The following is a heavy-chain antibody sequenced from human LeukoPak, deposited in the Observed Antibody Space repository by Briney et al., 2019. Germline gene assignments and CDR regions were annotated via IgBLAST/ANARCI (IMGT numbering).Heavy chain of an antibody. D-gene: IGHD5-12*01. CDR1: GFTFSNYW. V-gene: IGHV3-7*01. Sequence: GGSLRLSRAASGFTFSNYWMTWVRQAPGKGLEWVAHINQDGSEEHYMDSVKARFTISRDNAKNSLSLQMNSLRAEDTAVYYCVRDGGVSGYDLLDYWGQGTLVTVSS. J-gene: IGHJ4*02. CDR2: INQDGSEE. CDR3: VRDGGVSGYDLLDY.